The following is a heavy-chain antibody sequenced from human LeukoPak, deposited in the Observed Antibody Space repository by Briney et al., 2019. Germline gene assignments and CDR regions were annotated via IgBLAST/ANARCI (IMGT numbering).Heavy chain of an antibody. D-gene: IGHD3-3*01. CDR2: IYTSGST. J-gene: IGHJ6*03. V-gene: IGHV4-4*07. CDR3: ARAGNYDFWSGYYGYYYYMDV. Sequence: SETLSLICTVSGGSISSYYWSWIRQPAGKGLEWIGRIYTSGSTNYNPSLKSRVNMSVDTSKNQFSLKLSSVTAADTAVYYCARAGNYDFWSGYYGYYYYMDVWGKGTTVTVSS. CDR1: GGSISSYY.